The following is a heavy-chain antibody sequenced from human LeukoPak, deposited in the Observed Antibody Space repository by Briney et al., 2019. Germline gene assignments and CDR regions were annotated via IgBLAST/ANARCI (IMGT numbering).Heavy chain of an antibody. D-gene: IGHD1/OR15-1a*01. CDR2: IAHSGAI. CDR1: GGSISRYS. Sequence: SETLSLTCIVSGGSISRYSWNWIRQSPGKGLEWIGYIAHSGAISYKSSLKSRVTISVDTSKNQLSLRLSSVTAADTAVYYCARDKGEHHDAFDIWGQGTMVTVSS. V-gene: IGHV4-59*12. J-gene: IGHJ3*02. CDR3: ARDKGEHHDAFDI.